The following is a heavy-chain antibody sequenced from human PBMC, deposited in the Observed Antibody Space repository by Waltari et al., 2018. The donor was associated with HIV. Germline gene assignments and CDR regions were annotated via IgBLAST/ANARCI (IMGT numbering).Heavy chain of an antibody. CDR3: ARGSPTTVTNYFIDY. CDR1: GYTFTDYY. D-gene: IGHD4-17*01. V-gene: IGHV1-2*06. Sequence: QVQVVQSGAELKKPGASVKVSCKTSGYTFTDYYMNWVRQAPGQGLEWMGRINPYSGDTNYAQKFQGRVTMTRDTSISTAYMDLSSLRSDDTAVFYCARGSPTTVTNYFIDYWGQGTLVTVSS. CDR2: INPYSGDT. J-gene: IGHJ4*02.